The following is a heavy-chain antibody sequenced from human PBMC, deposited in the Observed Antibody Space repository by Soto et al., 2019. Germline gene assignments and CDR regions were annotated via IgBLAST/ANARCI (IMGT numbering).Heavy chain of an antibody. CDR2: IYYSGST. CDR3: ARALGDITVVRGVITSYYYYGMDV. Sequence: QVQLKESGTGLVKPSQTLSLTCTVSGYSSSSSGHYWSWIRQHPGKGLEWIGHIYYSGSTYYNPSLKGLVTISLDTPKNQFSLKLSSVTAADTALYYCARALGDITVVRGVITSYYYYGMDVWGQGTTVTVSS. D-gene: IGHD3-10*01. V-gene: IGHV4-31*01. CDR1: GYSSSSSGHY. J-gene: IGHJ6*02.